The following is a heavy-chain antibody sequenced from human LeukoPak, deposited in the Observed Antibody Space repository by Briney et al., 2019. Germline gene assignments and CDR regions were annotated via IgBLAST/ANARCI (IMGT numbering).Heavy chain of an antibody. V-gene: IGHV1-58*02. Sequence: SVKVSCTASGFTFTNSAMQWVRQARGQRLEWIGWIVVASGNTKYAQKFQERVTITRDMSTSTAYMELSSLSPEDTAVYYCAAAPIEMQQRGFDYWGQGTLLTVSA. CDR1: GFTFTNSA. D-gene: IGHD5-24*01. CDR3: AAAPIEMQQRGFDY. CDR2: IVVASGNT. J-gene: IGHJ4*02.